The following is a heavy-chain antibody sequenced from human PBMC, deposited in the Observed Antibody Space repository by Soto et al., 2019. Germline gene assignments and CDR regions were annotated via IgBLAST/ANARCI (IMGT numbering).Heavy chain of an antibody. CDR3: ASRSGQLPYYFDY. Sequence: GASVKVSCKASGYTFTRYGISWVRQAPGQGLEWMGWISAYNGNTNYAQKFQGRVTMTTDTSTSTAYMELRSLRSDDMAVYFCASRSGQLPYYFDYWGQGTQVTVS. D-gene: IGHD6-6*01. CDR2: ISAYNGNT. CDR1: GYTFTRYG. J-gene: IGHJ4*02. V-gene: IGHV1-18*03.